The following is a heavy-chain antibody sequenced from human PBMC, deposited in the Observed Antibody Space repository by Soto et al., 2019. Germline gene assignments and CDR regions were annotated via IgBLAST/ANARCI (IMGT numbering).Heavy chain of an antibody. Sequence: EAQLVESGGGLVQPGGSLRLSCAASGFTFSTYWMNWVRQAPGMGLEWLAIIRQDGTETHYLDSVKGRFTISRDNTTNSLFLQMNHLRAEDAAVYYCVGGAGWEIDYWGPGTLVTVSS. V-gene: IGHV3-7*03. CDR2: IRQDGTET. D-gene: IGHD1-26*01. CDR1: GFTFSTYW. CDR3: VGGAGWEIDY. J-gene: IGHJ4*01.